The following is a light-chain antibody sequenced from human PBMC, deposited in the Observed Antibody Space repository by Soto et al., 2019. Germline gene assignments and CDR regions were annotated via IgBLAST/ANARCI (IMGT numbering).Light chain of an antibody. CDR1: QRISTY. CDR3: QQSYTTPIA. Sequence: DIQMTQSPSSLSASVGAXVTITCRASQRISTYLNWYQQKPGKAPKLLIYGASTLQGGVPSRFSGSGTGTDFTLTISSLQPEDVATYYCQQSYTTPIALGQGTRLEIK. J-gene: IGKJ5*01. V-gene: IGKV1-39*01. CDR2: GAS.